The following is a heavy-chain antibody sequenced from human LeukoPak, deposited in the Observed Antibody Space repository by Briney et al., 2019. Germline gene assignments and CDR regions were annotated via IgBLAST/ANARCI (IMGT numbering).Heavy chain of an antibody. CDR2: FDPEDGET. CDR3: AASLYYYDSRDVHSFDY. D-gene: IGHD3-22*01. CDR1: GYTLTELS. Sequence: ASVKVSCKVSGYTLTELSMHWVRQAPGKGLEWMGGFDPEDGETIYAQKFQGRVTMTEDTSTDTAYMELSSLRSEDTAVYYCAASLYYYDSRDVHSFDYWGQGTLVTVSS. V-gene: IGHV1-24*01. J-gene: IGHJ4*02.